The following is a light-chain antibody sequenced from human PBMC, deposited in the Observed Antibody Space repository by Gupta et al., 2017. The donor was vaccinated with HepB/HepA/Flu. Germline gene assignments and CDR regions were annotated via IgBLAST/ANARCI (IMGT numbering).Light chain of an antibody. Sequence: EVVMTQSPLSLPVTLGESVSISCKSSQSLVHTDGYVYLNWSHQRPGQSPRRLIYKVSNRDSGVPDRFSGSWSDTDFTLKISRVEAEDVGVYYCMQGTFWRTFGQGTKVEI. CDR3: MQGTFWRT. CDR1: QSLVHTDGYVY. J-gene: IGKJ1*01. CDR2: KVS. V-gene: IGKV2-30*02.